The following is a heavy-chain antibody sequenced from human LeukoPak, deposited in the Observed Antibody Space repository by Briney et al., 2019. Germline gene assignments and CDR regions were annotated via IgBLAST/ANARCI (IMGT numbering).Heavy chain of an antibody. V-gene: IGHV3-21*01. Sequence: PGGSLRLSCAASGFTFSSYSMNWVRQAPGKGLEWVSSISSSSSYIYYADSVKGRFTISRDNAKNSLYLQMNSLRAEDTAVYYWARDPGGGAAAFDYWGQGTLVTVSS. CDR2: ISSSSSYI. J-gene: IGHJ4*02. D-gene: IGHD6-13*01. CDR3: ARDPGGGAAAFDY. CDR1: GFTFSSYS.